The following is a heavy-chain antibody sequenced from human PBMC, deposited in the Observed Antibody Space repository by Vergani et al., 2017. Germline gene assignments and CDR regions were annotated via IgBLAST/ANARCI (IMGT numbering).Heavy chain of an antibody. CDR3: AKVPYSSSWSNFDY. CDR1: GFTFGDYA. Sequence: VQLVESGGGLVQPGRSLRLSCTASGFTFGDYAMSWFRQAPGKGLEWVAVISYDGSNKYYADSVKGRFTISRDNSKNTLYLQMNSLRAEDTAVYYCAKVPYSSSWSNFDYWGQGTLVTVSS. D-gene: IGHD6-13*01. J-gene: IGHJ4*02. V-gene: IGHV3-30*04. CDR2: ISYDGSNK.